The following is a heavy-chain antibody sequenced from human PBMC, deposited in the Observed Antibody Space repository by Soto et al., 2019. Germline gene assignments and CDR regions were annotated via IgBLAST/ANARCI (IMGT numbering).Heavy chain of an antibody. Sequence: QVQLVQSGAEVKKPGASVKVSCKAAGYIFTSYGISWVRQAPGHGLEWMGWISAYNGNTNYAQKLQGRVTMTTDTSTSTAYMELRSLRSDDTAVYYCARDHNEVWFGERGYWFDPWGQGTLVTVSS. D-gene: IGHD3-10*01. CDR2: ISAYNGNT. CDR3: ARDHNEVWFGERGYWFDP. CDR1: GYIFTSYG. J-gene: IGHJ5*02. V-gene: IGHV1-18*01.